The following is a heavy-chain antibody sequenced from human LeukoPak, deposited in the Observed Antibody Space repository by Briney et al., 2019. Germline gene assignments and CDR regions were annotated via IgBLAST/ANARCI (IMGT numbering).Heavy chain of an antibody. V-gene: IGHV3-7*03. J-gene: IGHJ4*02. CDR1: GFDFSNYW. D-gene: IGHD4-11*01. Sequence: GGSLRLSCAASGFDFSNYWMYWVRQAPGKGLEWVANIKQDGSEKYYVDSVRGRFTISRDNAKNSLSLQMNSLRAEDTAVYYCASNYGGWGQGTLVTVSS. CDR2: IKQDGSEK. CDR3: ASNYGG.